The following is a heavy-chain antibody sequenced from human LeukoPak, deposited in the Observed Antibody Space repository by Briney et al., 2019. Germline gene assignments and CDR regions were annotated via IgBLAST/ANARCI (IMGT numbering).Heavy chain of an antibody. CDR2: FNPSGGST. J-gene: IGHJ1*01. CDR1: GYTFNSYY. D-gene: IGHD3-10*02. V-gene: IGHV1-46*02. Sequence: ASVKVSCKASGYTFNSYYIHWVRQAPGQGLECMGIFNPSGGSTRYPQKFQDRVTMTRDTSTNTVYMELSSLKSDDTAIYYCARGVFGELEKLMFQHWGQGTLVTVSS. CDR3: ARGVFGELEKLMFQH.